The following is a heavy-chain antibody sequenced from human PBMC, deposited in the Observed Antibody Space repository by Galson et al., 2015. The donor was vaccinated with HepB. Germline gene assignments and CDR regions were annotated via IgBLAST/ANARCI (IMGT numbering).Heavy chain of an antibody. CDR1: GYTFTSYW. Sequence: QSGAEVKKPGESLKISCKGSGYTFTSYWIGWVRQMPGKGLDWMGIIYPGDSETRYNPSFQGQVTISADKSISTAYLLWSSLKASDTAMYYCARGTNSWSFAEYFQHWGQGTLVTVSS. CDR2: IYPGDSET. CDR3: ARGTNSWSFAEYFQH. J-gene: IGHJ1*01. V-gene: IGHV5-51*01. D-gene: IGHD6-13*01.